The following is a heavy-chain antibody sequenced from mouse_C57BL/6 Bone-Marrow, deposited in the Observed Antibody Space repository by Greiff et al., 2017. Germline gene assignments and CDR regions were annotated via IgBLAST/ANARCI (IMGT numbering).Heavy chain of an antibody. D-gene: IGHD1-1*01. V-gene: IGHV1-4*01. CDR3: AYYYGSSPDD. Sequence: QVQLQQSGAELARPGASVKMSCKASGYTFTSYTMHWVKQRPGQGLEWIGYINPSSGYTKYNQKFKDKATLTADKSSSTAYMQLSSLTAEDSAVYYCAYYYGSSPDDWGQGTTLTVSS. CDR1: GYTFTSYT. J-gene: IGHJ2*01. CDR2: INPSSGYT.